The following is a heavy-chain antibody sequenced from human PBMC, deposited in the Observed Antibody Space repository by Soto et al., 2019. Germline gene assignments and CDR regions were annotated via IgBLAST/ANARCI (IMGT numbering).Heavy chain of an antibody. J-gene: IGHJ4*02. V-gene: IGHV4-39*01. Sequence: SETQSVTCTVSGGYISSSSYYWGWIHQPPGKGLEWIGSIYYSGSTYYNPSLKSRVTISVDTSKNQFSLKLSSVTAADTAVYYCARHDNQWLAQNDFWGQGSLVTVSS. CDR1: GGYISSSSYY. CDR2: IYYSGST. D-gene: IGHD6-19*01. CDR3: ARHDNQWLAQNDF.